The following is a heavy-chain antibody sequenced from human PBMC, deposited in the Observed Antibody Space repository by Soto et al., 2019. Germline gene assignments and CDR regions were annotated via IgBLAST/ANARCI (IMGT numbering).Heavy chain of an antibody. Sequence: SETLSLTCTVSGGSISSYYCTWIRQPPGKGLEWIGYIYYSGSTNYNPSLKSRVTISVDTSKNQFSLKLSSVTAADTAVYYCARVVTIFGVVSHFDYWGQGTLVTVYS. V-gene: IGHV4-59*01. D-gene: IGHD3-3*01. CDR2: IYYSGST. CDR1: GGSISSYY. J-gene: IGHJ4*02. CDR3: ARVVTIFGVVSHFDY.